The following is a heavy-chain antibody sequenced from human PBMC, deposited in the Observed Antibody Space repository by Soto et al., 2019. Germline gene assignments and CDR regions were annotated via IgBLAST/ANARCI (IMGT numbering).Heavy chain of an antibody. CDR1: GLSLSNTGVG. CDR3: ARITEAFDP. Sequence: QVTLRESGPVLVKPTETLTLTCAVSGLSLSNTGVGVSWFRQRPGKALEWLAHIFWKDEKSYNTSLRSRPSIWKDICQSQVVLRMTNMDPVDTGTYFCARITEAFDPGGPGTLVTVSS. V-gene: IGHV2-26*01. CDR2: IFWKDEK. J-gene: IGHJ5*02.